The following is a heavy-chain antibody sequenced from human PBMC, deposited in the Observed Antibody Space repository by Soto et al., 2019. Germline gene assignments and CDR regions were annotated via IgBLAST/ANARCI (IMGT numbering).Heavy chain of an antibody. Sequence: SVKVSCKASGGTFSSYSISWVRQAPGQGLEWMGGITPIFGTANYAQKFQGRVTITADESTSTAYMELSSLRSEDTAVYYCARDQYYDSSVISSLDYWGQGTLVTVSS. CDR1: GGTFSSYS. D-gene: IGHD3-22*01. CDR2: ITPIFGTA. CDR3: ARDQYYDSSVISSLDY. J-gene: IGHJ4*02. V-gene: IGHV1-69*13.